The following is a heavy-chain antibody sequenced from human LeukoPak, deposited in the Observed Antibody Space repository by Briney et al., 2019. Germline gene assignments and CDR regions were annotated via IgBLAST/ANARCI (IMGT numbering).Heavy chain of an antibody. Sequence: ASVKVSCKASGYTFTTYAMNWVRQAPGQGPEWMGWINTNTGNPMYAQGFTGRFVFSLDTSVSTAYLQISSLKAEDTAVYYCARVTSVTTYYYYGMDVWGQGTTVTVSS. CDR2: INTNTGNP. D-gene: IGHD4-17*01. J-gene: IGHJ6*02. V-gene: IGHV7-4-1*02. CDR1: GYTFTTYA. CDR3: ARVTSVTTYYYYGMDV.